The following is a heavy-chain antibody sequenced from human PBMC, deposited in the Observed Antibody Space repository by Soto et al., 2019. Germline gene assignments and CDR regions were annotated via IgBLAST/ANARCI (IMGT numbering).Heavy chain of an antibody. J-gene: IGHJ6*03. V-gene: IGHV3-23*01. CDR2: ISGGSGT. CDR1: GFTLNSYA. CDR3: AKGSSTGPYYYYYMDV. Sequence: EVQLLESGGGLVQPGGSLRLSCAASGFTLNSYAMSWVRQAPGKGLEWVSGISGGSGTYYADSVKGRFTISRENSKNTLSLKMNSLRPEDTAVYYCAKGSSTGPYYYYYMDVWGKGTTVTVSS. D-gene: IGHD6-6*01.